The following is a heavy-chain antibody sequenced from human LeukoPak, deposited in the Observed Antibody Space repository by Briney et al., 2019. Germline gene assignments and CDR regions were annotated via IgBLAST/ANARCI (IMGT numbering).Heavy chain of an antibody. Sequence: PGGSLRLSCTASGFSFGDYAMSWFRQAPGKGLEWLGFIRREAYGAPTEYAASVRGRFTISRDDSKSIVYLQMNSLKNEDTAVYYCCRAHRGPSLYRGSSSNFDYWGQGTLVIVSS. D-gene: IGHD1-26*01. CDR2: IRREAYGAPT. CDR1: GFSFGDYA. CDR3: CRAHRGPSLYRGSSSNFDY. V-gene: IGHV3-49*03. J-gene: IGHJ4*02.